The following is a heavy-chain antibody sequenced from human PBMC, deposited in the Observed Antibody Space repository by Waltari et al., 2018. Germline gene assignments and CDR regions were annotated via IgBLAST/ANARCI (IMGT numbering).Heavy chain of an antibody. CDR3: ARLPTKYFDSIGWGFFDQ. V-gene: IGHV4-59*08. Sequence: HVQLQESGPGLVKPSETLSLTCTVSGDFPSDDHLPWIRLAPGTGLEWIAYLRNTGGTKCTPSLESRVTVSAVTSKKQFSLRLTSVTAADTAVYYCARLPTKYFDSIGWGFFDQWGQGILVTVSS. D-gene: IGHD3-22*01. CDR2: LRNTGGT. J-gene: IGHJ4*02. CDR1: GDFPSDDH.